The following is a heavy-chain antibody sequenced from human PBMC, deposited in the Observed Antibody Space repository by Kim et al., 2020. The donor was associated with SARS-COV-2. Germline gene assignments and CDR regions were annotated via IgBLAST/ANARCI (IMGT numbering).Heavy chain of an antibody. CDR1: GFTFTYYA. V-gene: IGHV3-23*01. D-gene: IGHD1-1*01. J-gene: IGHJ3*01. Sequence: GGSLRLSCVASGFTFTYYAMSWVRQAPGKGLEWVSGISDNGDTTYYADSVKGRFTISRDNSKNTLSLRMNGLRAEDTAVYDCARKGRGGNSMETDVFDV. CDR3: ARKGRGGNSMETDVFDV. CDR2: ISDNGDTT.